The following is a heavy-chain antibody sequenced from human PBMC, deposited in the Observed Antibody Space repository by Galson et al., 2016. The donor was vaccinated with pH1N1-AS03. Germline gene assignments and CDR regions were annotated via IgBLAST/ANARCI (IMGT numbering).Heavy chain of an antibody. J-gene: IGHJ4*02. V-gene: IGHV3-23*01. CDR3: ATNALKVRVDY. CDR2: ISGTGGSP. D-gene: IGHD1-1*01. CDR1: GFTFSDYA. Sequence: SLRLSCAASGFTFSDYAMGWVRQAPGKGLEWLAEISGTGGSPFYADSVKGRVIISRDNSKNTVYLQMTSLRAEDTAVYYCATNALKVRVDYWGQGTLVTVSS.